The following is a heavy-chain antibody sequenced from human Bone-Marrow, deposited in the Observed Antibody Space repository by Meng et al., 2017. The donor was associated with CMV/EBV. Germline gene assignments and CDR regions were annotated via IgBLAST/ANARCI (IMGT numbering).Heavy chain of an antibody. CDR2: ISYDGSNK. CDR1: GFTFSSYA. CDR3: ARGSLRYGDY. J-gene: IGHJ4*02. Sequence: GESLKISCAASGFTFSSYAMHWVRQAPGKGLEWVAVISYDGSNKYYADSVKGRFTISRDNSKNTLYLQMNSLRAEDTAVYYCARGSLRYGDYWGQGNLVNVSS. V-gene: IGHV3-30*04. D-gene: IGHD3-9*01.